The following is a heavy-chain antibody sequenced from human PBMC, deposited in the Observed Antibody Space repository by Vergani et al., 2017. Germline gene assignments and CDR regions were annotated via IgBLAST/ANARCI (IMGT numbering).Heavy chain of an antibody. D-gene: IGHD3-22*01. J-gene: IGHJ5*02. CDR1: GYSFTRYW. V-gene: IGHV5-10-1*03. CDR2: IDPSDSYT. Sequence: EVQLVQSGAEVKKPGESLRISCKGSGYSFTRYWISWVRQMPGKGLEWMGRIDPSDSYTNYSPSFQGQVTISADKSISTAYLQWSSLKASDTAMYYCARVGWSYYDSSGYYYAPGGWFDPWGQGTLVTVSS. CDR3: ARVGWSYYDSSGYYYAPGGWFDP.